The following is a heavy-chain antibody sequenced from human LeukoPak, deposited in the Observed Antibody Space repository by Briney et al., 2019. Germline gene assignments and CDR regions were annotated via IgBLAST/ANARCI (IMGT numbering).Heavy chain of an antibody. J-gene: IGHJ2*01. CDR3: ARDRGVDYGDSGYWYFDL. D-gene: IGHD4-17*01. CDR1: GFTVSSNY. CDR2: IYSGGST. V-gene: IGHV3-53*01. Sequence: GSLRLSCAASGFTVSSNYMSWVRQAPGKGLEWASVIYSGGSTYYADSVKGRFTISRDNSKNTLYLQMNSLRAEDTAVYYCARDRGVDYGDSGYWYFDLWGRGTLVTVSS.